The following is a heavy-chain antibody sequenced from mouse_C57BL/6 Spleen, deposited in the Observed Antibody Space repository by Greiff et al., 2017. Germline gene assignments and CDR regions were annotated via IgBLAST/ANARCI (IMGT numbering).Heavy chain of an antibody. V-gene: IGHV3-8*01. CDR2: ISYSGST. Sequence: EVKVVESGPGLVKPSQTLSLTCSATGYSITSYYWNWIRKFPGNKLEYIGYISYSGSTYNNPSLKSRISITRDRSKNQYYLQLNPVTTEDTATYYCARWPYYYGSSYVYFDYWGQGTTLTVSS. CDR1: GYSITSYY. J-gene: IGHJ2*01. D-gene: IGHD1-1*01. CDR3: ARWPYYYGSSYVYFDY.